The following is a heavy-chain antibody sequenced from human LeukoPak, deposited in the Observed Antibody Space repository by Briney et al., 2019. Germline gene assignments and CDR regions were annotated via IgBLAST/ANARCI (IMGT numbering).Heavy chain of an antibody. CDR3: AAKRGYDSSGYYLNY. D-gene: IGHD3-22*01. Sequence: GGSLRLSCAASGFTVSSNYMSWVRQAPGKGLEWVSVIYSGGSTYYADSVKGRFTISRDNSKNTLYLQMNSLRAGDTAVYYCAAKRGYDSSGYYLNYWGQGTLVTVSS. J-gene: IGHJ4*02. CDR1: GFTVSSNY. CDR2: IYSGGST. V-gene: IGHV3-66*02.